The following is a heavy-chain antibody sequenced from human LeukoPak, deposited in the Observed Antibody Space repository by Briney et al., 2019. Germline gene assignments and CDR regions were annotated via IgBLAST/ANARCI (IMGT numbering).Heavy chain of an antibody. V-gene: IGHV4-34*01. CDR1: GGSISGYY. CDR2: VNHSGST. CDR3: ARGRASMNYYYGVDV. Sequence: SETLSLTCTVSGGSISGYYWTWIRQPPGKGLEWIGEVNHSGSTTYNPSPKSRVTISVDTSENQLSLKLTSVTAADTAVYYCARGRASMNYYYGVDVWGQGTTVIVSS. D-gene: IGHD1-26*01. J-gene: IGHJ6*02.